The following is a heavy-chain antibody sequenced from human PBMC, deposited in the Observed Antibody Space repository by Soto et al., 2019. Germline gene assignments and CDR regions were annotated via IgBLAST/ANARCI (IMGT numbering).Heavy chain of an antibody. CDR1: GGTFSSYA. CDR2: IIPIFGTA. CDR3: AGRDGDYGDYNWYFDL. V-gene: IGHV1-69*12. D-gene: IGHD4-17*01. J-gene: IGHJ2*01. Sequence: QVQLVQSGAEVKKPGSSVKVSCKASGGTFSSYAISWVREAPGQGLEWMGGIIPIFGTANYAQKFQGRVTITADESTSTAYMELSSLRSEDTAVYYCAGRDGDYGDYNWYFDLWGRGTLVTVSS.